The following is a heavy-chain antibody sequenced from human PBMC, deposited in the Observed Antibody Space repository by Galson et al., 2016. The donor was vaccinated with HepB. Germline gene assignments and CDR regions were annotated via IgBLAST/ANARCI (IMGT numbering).Heavy chain of an antibody. V-gene: IGHV1-18*01. CDR1: GYALTSYG. Sequence: SVKVSCKASGYALTSYGMSWVRQAPGQGLEWMGWISADNDNTNYAQSLQGRLTLTTDTSTRTAYMELRSPRSDDTAVYFCARDIPFYYGSGRYFDVWGQGTTVTVSS. CDR3: ARDIPFYYGSGRYFDV. CDR2: ISADNDNT. J-gene: IGHJ6*02. D-gene: IGHD3-10*01.